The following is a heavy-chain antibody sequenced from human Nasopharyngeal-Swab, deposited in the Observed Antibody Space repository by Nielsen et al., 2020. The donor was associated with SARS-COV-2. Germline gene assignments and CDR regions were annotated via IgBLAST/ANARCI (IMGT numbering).Heavy chain of an antibody. V-gene: IGHV3-21*01. J-gene: IGHJ2*01. CDR1: GFTFSSYS. CDR3: ARLSKQWLVRPYWYFDL. Sequence: GESLKISCAASGFTFSSYSMNWVRQAPGKGLEWVSSISSSSSYIYYADSVKGRFTISRDNAKNSLYLQMNSLRAEDTAVCYCARLSKQWLVRPYWYFDLWGRGTLVTVSS. CDR2: ISSSSSYI. D-gene: IGHD6-19*01.